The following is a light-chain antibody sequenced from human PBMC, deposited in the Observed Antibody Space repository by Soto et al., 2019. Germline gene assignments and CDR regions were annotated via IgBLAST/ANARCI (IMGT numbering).Light chain of an antibody. J-gene: IGKJ5*01. CDR1: QSLVHSDGIAY. CDR3: MQGTHWPIT. V-gene: IGKV2-30*02. CDR2: KVS. Sequence: EVVMTQSPLSLPVTLGPPASISCRSNQSLVHSDGIAYFSWFQQRPGRSPRRIIYKVSNRDSGVPARFSGSGSGTDCALKISRVEAEDVGVYYCMQGTHWPITFCQGTRLEI.